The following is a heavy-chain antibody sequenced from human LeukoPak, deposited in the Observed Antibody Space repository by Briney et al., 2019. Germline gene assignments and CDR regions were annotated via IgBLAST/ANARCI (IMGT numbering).Heavy chain of an antibody. Sequence: GGSLRLSCAASGFTVSSNYMSWVRQATGKGLEWVSVIYSGGSTYYADSVKGRFTISRDKFKNTVYLQMNSLTAEDTAVYYCAKPGGGYFDSWGQGTLVTVSS. CDR2: IYSGGST. CDR3: AKPGGGYFDS. J-gene: IGHJ4*02. V-gene: IGHV3-53*01. CDR1: GFTVSSNY. D-gene: IGHD3-16*01.